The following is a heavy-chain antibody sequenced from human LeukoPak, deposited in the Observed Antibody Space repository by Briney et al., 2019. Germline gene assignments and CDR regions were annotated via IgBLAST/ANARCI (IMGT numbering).Heavy chain of an antibody. CDR3: ARDPLLSCYGSYYYYGMDV. Sequence: GGSLRLSCAASGFTVSSNYMSWVRQAPGKGLEWVSVIYSGGSTYYADSVKGRFTISRDNSKNTLYLQMNSLRAEDTAVYYCARDPLLSCYGSYYYYGMDVWGQGTTVTVSS. CDR2: IYSGGST. V-gene: IGHV3-66*01. CDR1: GFTVSSNY. D-gene: IGHD2-2*01. J-gene: IGHJ6*02.